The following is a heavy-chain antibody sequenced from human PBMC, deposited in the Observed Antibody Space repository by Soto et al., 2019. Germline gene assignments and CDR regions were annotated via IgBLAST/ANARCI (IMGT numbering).Heavy chain of an antibody. V-gene: IGHV3-7*03. D-gene: IGHD3-10*01. J-gene: IGHJ6*02. Sequence: GXSLRLSCAVSGFTFSDYWLSWFRQAPVKGLEWVANIKQDGNEKYYVDSVKGRFTISRDNAKNSLYLQMNSLRAEDTAVYFCARESREFSSSGGLDVWGQGATVTVSS. CDR1: GFTFSDYW. CDR2: IKQDGNEK. CDR3: ARESREFSSSGGLDV.